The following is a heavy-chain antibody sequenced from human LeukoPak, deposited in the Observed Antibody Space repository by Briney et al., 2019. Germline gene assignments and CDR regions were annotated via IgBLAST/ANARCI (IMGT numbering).Heavy chain of an antibody. J-gene: IGHJ4*02. CDR3: AKGSTTYKFSFDY. CDR1: GFTFSNYA. Sequence: GGSLRLSCAASGFTFSNYAMSWVRQAPGKGLEWVSVITNSGGDTYCADTVKGRFTISRDNSKDTLYLQMNSLRAEDTAVYYCAKGSTTYKFSFDYWGQGTLVTVSS. V-gene: IGHV3-23*01. D-gene: IGHD5-24*01. CDR2: ITNSGGDT.